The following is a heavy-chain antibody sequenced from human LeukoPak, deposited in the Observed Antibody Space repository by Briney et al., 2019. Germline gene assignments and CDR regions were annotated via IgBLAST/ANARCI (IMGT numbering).Heavy chain of an antibody. V-gene: IGHV3-23*01. J-gene: IGHJ4*02. CDR2: ISGSGGST. D-gene: IGHD3-3*01. CDR3: ATDRGWRTSGYYLYYFEY. Sequence: GGSLRLSCAASGFTFSSYAMSWVRQAPGKGLEWVSAISGSGGSTYYADSVKGRFTISRDNSKNTLYLQMSSLRAEDTAVYYCATDRGWRTSGYYLYYFEYWGQGTLVTYSS. CDR1: GFTFSSYA.